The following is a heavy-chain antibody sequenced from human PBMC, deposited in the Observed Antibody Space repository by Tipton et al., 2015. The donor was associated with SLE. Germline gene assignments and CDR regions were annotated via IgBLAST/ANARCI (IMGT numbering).Heavy chain of an antibody. V-gene: IGHV3-15*01. D-gene: IGHD3-22*01. CDR2: IKSKTDGGTT. Sequence: SLRLSCAASGFTFSSYSMNWVRQAPGKGLEWVGRIKSKTDGGTTDYAAPVKGRFTISRDDSKNTLYLQMNSLKTEDTAVYYCTRESYDSSGYYAPYFDYWGQGTLVTVSS. CDR1: GFTFSSYS. J-gene: IGHJ4*02. CDR3: TRESYDSSGYYAPYFDY.